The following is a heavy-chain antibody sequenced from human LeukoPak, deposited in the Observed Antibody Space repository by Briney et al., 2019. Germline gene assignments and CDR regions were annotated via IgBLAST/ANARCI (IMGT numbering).Heavy chain of an antibody. CDR2: IYSGGTT. D-gene: IGHD3-22*01. J-gene: IGHJ5*02. V-gene: IGHV3-53*01. CDR1: DLPVSINY. Sequence: GSLRLSCAASDLPVSINYMTWVRQAPGKGLEWVSVIYSGGTTFYADSLKGRFTISRDNSKNTLYLQMTSLRAEDTAVYYCARVGPTMIVVSWGQGTLVTVSS. CDR3: ARVGPTMIVVS.